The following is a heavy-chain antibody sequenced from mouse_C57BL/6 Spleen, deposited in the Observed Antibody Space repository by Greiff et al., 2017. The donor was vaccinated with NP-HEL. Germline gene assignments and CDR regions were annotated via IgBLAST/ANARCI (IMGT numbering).Heavy chain of an antibody. CDR3: AVNGSY. CDR2: ISDGGSYT. J-gene: IGHJ3*01. CDR1: GFTFSSYA. Sequence: EVKLVESGGGLVKPGGSLKLSCAASGFTFSSYAMSWVRQTPERRLEWVATISDGGSYTYYPDNVKGRFTISRDNAKNNLYLQMSHLKSEDTAMYYCAVNGSYWGQGTLVTVSA. V-gene: IGHV5-4*03.